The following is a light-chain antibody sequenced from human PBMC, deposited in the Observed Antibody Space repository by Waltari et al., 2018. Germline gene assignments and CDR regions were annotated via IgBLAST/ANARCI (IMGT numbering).Light chain of an antibody. CDR1: QSISSY. CDR2: AAS. CDR3: QQFDTDVT. J-gene: IGKJ2*01. V-gene: IGKV1-39*01. Sequence: DIQMTQSPSSLSASVGDRVTITCRASQSISSYLNWYQQKPGKAPKFLISAASSLQSGVPSRFSGSGSGTEFTLTIKSLQPDDFGTYFCQQFDTDVTFGQGTKVEI.